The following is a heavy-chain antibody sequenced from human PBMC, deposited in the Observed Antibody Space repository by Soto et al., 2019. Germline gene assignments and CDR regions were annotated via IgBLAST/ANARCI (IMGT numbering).Heavy chain of an antibody. J-gene: IGHJ5*02. V-gene: IGHV1-46*01. CDR2: INPSGGST. CDR1: GYTFTSYY. CDR3: ARGWERRRRTTHFDP. Sequence: QVQLVQSGAEVKKPGASVKVSCKASGYTFTSYYMHWVRQAPGQGLEWMGIINPSGGSTSYAPKCPGRVTMTRDTSTSTVYIELSSLRSEDTAVYYCARGWERRRRTTHFDPWGQGTLVTVSS. D-gene: IGHD1-26*01.